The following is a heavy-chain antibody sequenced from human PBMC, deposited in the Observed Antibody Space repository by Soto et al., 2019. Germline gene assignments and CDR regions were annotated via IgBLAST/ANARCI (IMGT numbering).Heavy chain of an antibody. CDR3: ATRSVTTYAFDI. CDR1: ELTFRSYA. D-gene: IGHD4-17*01. J-gene: IGHJ3*02. CDR2: ISGRGGST. V-gene: IGHV3-23*01. Sequence: GGSLRLSCAAYELTFRSYAVSLVREDRVEGLEWVSAISGRGGSTYQADAVKGRFTISRDKAKNTLYRQMNSLRAEDTAVYYCATRSVTTYAFDIWGLCTMVTVTS.